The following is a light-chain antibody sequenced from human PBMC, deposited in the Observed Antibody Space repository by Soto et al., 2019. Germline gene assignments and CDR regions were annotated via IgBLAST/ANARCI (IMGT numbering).Light chain of an antibody. CDR2: DTT. CDR3: LITDNVARV. Sequence: QAVVTQEPSLTVSPGGPVTLTCGSSTGAVTSGHYSYWFQQKPGQAPTTLIYDTTNKHSLAPARFSASLLGGKAALTLSGAQSDDEADYYCLITDNVARVFGGGTKLTVL. V-gene: IGLV7-46*01. CDR1: TGAVTSGHY. J-gene: IGLJ2*01.